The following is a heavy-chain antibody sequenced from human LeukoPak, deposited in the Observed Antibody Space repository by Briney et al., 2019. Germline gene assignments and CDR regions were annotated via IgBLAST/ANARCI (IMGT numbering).Heavy chain of an antibody. CDR2: ISTYNGDT. D-gene: IGHD6-13*01. CDR1: GYTFPNYG. Sequence: ASVKVSCKASGYTFPNYGISWVRQAPGQGLEWMGWISTYNGDTNYAQKLQGRVTMTTDTSTNTAYVELRSLRSDDTAVYYCASDHLSIEATGTRYWGQGTLVTVSS. V-gene: IGHV1-18*01. J-gene: IGHJ4*02. CDR3: ASDHLSIEATGTRY.